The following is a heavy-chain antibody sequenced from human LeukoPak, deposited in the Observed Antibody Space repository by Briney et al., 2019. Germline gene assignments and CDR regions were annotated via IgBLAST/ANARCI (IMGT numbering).Heavy chain of an antibody. D-gene: IGHD3-22*01. CDR3: ALGDSSGYYYGFGY. Sequence: ASVKVSCKASGYTFTGYYMHWVRQAPGQGLEWMGWINPNSGGTNYAQKFQGWVTMTRDTSISTAYMELSRLRSDDTAVYYCALGDSSGYYYGFGYWGQGTLVTVSS. CDR1: GYTFTGYY. V-gene: IGHV1-2*04. J-gene: IGHJ4*02. CDR2: INPNSGGT.